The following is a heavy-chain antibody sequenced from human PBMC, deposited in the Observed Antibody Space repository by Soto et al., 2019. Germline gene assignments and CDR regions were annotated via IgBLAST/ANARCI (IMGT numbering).Heavy chain of an antibody. CDR2: IYYSGST. D-gene: IGHD1-26*01. J-gene: IGHJ4*02. CDR1: GWPISSSCYY. CDR3: ARPSGSYLYYFDY. Sequence: NPSPTLTVSGWPISSSCYYLGWVRQPPGKGLEWIGSIYYSGSTYYNPSLKSRVTISVDTSKNQFSLKLSSVTAADTAVYYCARPSGSYLYYFDYWGQGTLVTVSS. V-gene: IGHV4-39*01.